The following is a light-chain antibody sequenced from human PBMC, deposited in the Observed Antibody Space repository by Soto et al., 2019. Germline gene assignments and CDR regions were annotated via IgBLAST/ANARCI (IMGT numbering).Light chain of an antibody. CDR3: QQANSFPYT. J-gene: IGKJ2*01. Sequence: DIQMTQSPSSVSASVGERVTITCRATQVISSWLAWYQQKPGKAPKLLIYATSNLQSGVPSRFSGSGSGTDFTLTITSLQPEDFATYYCQQANSFPYTFGQGTKLEIK. V-gene: IGKV1-12*01. CDR2: ATS. CDR1: QVISSW.